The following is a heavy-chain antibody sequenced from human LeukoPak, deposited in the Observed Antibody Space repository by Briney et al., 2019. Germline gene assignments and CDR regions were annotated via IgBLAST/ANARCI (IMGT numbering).Heavy chain of an antibody. CDR2: IYYSGST. CDR3: ARDRAMVLDAFDI. D-gene: IGHD3-10*01. Sequence: SQTLSLTCTVSGGSISSGDYYWSWIRQPPGKGLEWIGYIYYSGSTYYNPSLKSRVTISVDTSKNQFSLKLSSVTAADTAVYYCARDRAMVLDAFDIWGQGTMVTVSS. CDR1: GGSISSGDYY. V-gene: IGHV4-30-4*01. J-gene: IGHJ3*02.